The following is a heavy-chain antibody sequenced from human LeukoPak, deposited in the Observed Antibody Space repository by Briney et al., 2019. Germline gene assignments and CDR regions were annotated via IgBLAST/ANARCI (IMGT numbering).Heavy chain of an antibody. J-gene: IGHJ6*03. Sequence: PSETLSLTCAVYGGSFSGYYWSWIRQPPGKGREWIGEINHSGSTNYNPSLKSRVTISVDTSKNQFSLKLSSVTAADTAVYYCARDRQWLVLPYYYYYMDVWGKGTTVTVSS. CDR1: GGSFSGYY. V-gene: IGHV4-34*01. D-gene: IGHD6-19*01. CDR2: INHSGST. CDR3: ARDRQWLVLPYYYYYMDV.